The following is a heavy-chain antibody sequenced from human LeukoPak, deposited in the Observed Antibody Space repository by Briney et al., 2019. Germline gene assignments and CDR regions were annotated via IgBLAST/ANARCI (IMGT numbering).Heavy chain of an antibody. CDR3: ARGSESQLLLFHY. Sequence: SVKVSCKASGGTFSSSAISWVRQAPGQGLEWMRGIIPIFGTANYAQKSQGRVTITADESTSTAYMELSSLRSEDTAVYYCARGSESQLLLFHYWGQGTLVTVSS. CDR1: GGTFSSSA. V-gene: IGHV1-69*01. D-gene: IGHD2-15*01. J-gene: IGHJ4*02. CDR2: IIPIFGTA.